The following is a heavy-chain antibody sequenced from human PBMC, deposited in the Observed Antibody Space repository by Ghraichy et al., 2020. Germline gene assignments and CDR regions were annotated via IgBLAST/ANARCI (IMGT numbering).Heavy chain of an antibody. Sequence: SETLSLTCSVSGGSFSSSSYCWGWIRQPPGKGLEWIGSIYYSGSPSYNPSLKSRVTISMYTSKNQFSLKLSSVTAADTAVYYCARHLSESPASNFYFDYWSQGTQVTVSS. CDR3: ARHLSESPASNFYFDY. J-gene: IGHJ4*02. D-gene: IGHD3-10*01. V-gene: IGHV4-39*01. CDR1: GGSFSSSSYC. CDR2: IYYSGSP.